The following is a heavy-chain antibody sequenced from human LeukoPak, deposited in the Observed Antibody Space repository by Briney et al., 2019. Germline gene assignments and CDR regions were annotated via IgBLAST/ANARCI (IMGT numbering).Heavy chain of an antibody. CDR3: AREGPNGDYVFDY. D-gene: IGHD4-17*01. CDR2: IYSGGYT. Sequence: GGSLRLSLAASGFTVSSNFMSWVRQAPGRGLEWVSVIYSGGYTYYADSVKARFTISRDSSKNTLNLQMHSLRAEDTAVYYCAREGPNGDYVFDYWGQGTLVTVSS. CDR1: GFTVSSNF. V-gene: IGHV3-66*01. J-gene: IGHJ4*02.